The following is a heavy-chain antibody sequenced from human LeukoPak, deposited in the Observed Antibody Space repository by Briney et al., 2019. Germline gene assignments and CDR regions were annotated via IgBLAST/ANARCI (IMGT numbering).Heavy chain of an antibody. V-gene: IGHV1-2*02. Sequence: ASVKVSCKASGYTFTGYYMHWVRQAPGQGLEWMGWINPNSGGINYAQKFQGRVTMTRDTSISTAYMELSRLRSDDTAVYYCARDPDCSSTSCYGWFEPWGQGTPVTVSS. CDR3: ARDPDCSSTSCYGWFEP. J-gene: IGHJ5*02. CDR1: GYTFTGYY. D-gene: IGHD2-2*01. CDR2: INPNSGGI.